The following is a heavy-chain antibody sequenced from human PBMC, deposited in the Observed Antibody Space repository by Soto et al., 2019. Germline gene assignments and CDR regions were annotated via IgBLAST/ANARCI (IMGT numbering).Heavy chain of an antibody. CDR2: ISYDGNVA. Sequence: QVQLVESEGGVVQPGRSLRLSCTASGFTFSNYGMHWVRQAPGKGLEWVTVISYDGNVAYYADSVKGRFTSSRDNSKNTLYLKMNSLRTADTAVYYCAKEGQINRWYFYYWGQGTLVTVSS. V-gene: IGHV3-30*18. CDR1: GFTFSNYG. J-gene: IGHJ4*02. CDR3: AKEGQINRWYFYY.